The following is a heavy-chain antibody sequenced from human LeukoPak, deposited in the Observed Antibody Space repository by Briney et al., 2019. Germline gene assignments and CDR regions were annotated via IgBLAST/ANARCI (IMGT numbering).Heavy chain of an antibody. D-gene: IGHD3-22*01. Sequence: GGSLRLSCAASGFTFSNYAMHWVRQAPGKGLEWVAVISSDGTNKYYADSVKGRFTISRDNSKNTMYLQMNSLRAEDTAMYYCARAPMSYDSSGFGGAFDIWGQGTMVTVSS. CDR3: ARAPMSYDSSGFGGAFDI. J-gene: IGHJ3*02. CDR2: ISSDGTNK. CDR1: GFTFSNYA. V-gene: IGHV3-30-3*01.